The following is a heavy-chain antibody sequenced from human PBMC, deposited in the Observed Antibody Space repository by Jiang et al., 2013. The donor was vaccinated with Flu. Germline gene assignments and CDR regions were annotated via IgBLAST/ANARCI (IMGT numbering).Heavy chain of an antibody. J-gene: IGHJ4*02. D-gene: IGHD6-19*01. CDR1: GYSFTSYW. Sequence: SRAEVKKPGESLRISCKGSGYSFTSYWISWVRQMPGKGLEWMGRIDPSDSYTNYSPSFQGHVTISADKSISTAYLQWSSLKASDTAMYYCATLPQWLVHLQHGTEDYWGQGTLVTVSS. V-gene: IGHV5-10-1*01. CDR3: ATLPQWLVHLQHGTEDY. CDR2: IDPSDSYT.